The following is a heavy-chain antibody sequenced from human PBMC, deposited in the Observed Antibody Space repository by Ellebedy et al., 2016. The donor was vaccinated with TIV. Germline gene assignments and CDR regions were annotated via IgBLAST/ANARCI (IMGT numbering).Heavy chain of an antibody. CDR3: ARGRADFPVVPAASRRNWFDP. CDR1: GGTFSSYA. V-gene: IGHV1-69*04. J-gene: IGHJ5*02. CDR2: IIPILGIA. Sequence: SVKVSCXASGGTFSSYAISWVRQAPGQGLEWMGRIIPILGIANYAQKFQGRVTITADKSTSTAYMELSSLRSEDTAVYYCARGRADFPVVPAASRRNWFDPWGQGTLVTVSS. D-gene: IGHD2-2*01.